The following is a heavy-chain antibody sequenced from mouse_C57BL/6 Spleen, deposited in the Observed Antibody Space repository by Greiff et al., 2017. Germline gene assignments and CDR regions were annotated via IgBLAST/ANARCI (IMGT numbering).Heavy chain of an antibody. Sequence: EVQLQQSGPELVKPGASVKISCKASGYTFTDYYMNWVKQSHGKSLEWIGDINPNNGGTSYNQKFKGKATLTVDKSSSTAYMELRSLTSEDSAVYYCARGYYDYACYFDYWGQGTTLTVSS. D-gene: IGHD2-4*01. V-gene: IGHV1-26*01. CDR3: ARGYYDYACYFDY. CDR1: GYTFTDYY. J-gene: IGHJ2*01. CDR2: INPNNGGT.